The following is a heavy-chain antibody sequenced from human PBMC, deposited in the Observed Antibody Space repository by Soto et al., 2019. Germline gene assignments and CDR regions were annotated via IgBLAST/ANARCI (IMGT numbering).Heavy chain of an antibody. CDR3: ARSGHTFGGVV. J-gene: IGHJ4*02. Sequence: SETLSLTCTVSGASMSNYYGSWIRQPPGKGLEHIGYVYYTGNTNYNPSLKSRVTISVDTSNNQFSLKLTSVTTADTAIYYCARSGHTFGGVVWGPGILVTVSS. CDR1: GASMSNYY. V-gene: IGHV4-59*01. D-gene: IGHD3-16*01. CDR2: VYYTGNT.